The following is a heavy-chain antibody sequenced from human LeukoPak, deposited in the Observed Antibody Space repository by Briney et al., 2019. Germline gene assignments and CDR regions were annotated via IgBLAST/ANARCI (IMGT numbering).Heavy chain of an antibody. CDR3: ARGLVGMATRYFDL. V-gene: IGHV4-4*02. CDR2: IDHSGST. CDR1: GGSIINSNW. Sequence: SETLSLTCAVSGGSIINSNWWSWVRQPPGKGLEWIGEIDHSGSTSYNPSLKSRVTMSVDRSQNRFSLRLSTVTAADTAVYYCARGLVGMATRYFDLWGRGTLVTVSS. J-gene: IGHJ2*01. D-gene: IGHD5-24*01.